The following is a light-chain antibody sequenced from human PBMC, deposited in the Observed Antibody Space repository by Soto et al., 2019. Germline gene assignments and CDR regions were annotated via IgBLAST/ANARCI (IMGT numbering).Light chain of an antibody. CDR3: QQYYSFPYT. Sequence: VIWMTQSPSLISASTGDRVNITCRLSQAITSHLAWYQQKPGKAPNLLLFATSTLQGGVPSRFSGSGSGTDFTLSISSLQSEDFAIYYCQQYYSFPYTFGRGTKVEV. CDR2: ATS. CDR1: QAITSH. V-gene: IGKV1D-8*01. J-gene: IGKJ2*01.